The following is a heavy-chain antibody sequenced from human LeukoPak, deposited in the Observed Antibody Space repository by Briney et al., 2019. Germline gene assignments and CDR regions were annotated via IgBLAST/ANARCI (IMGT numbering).Heavy chain of an antibody. Sequence: PGGSLRLSCAASGFTSSSYVMSCVRQAPGKGLEWVSASSGSGSITYYADSVKGRFTISRDNSNNTLYLQMNSLRAEDTAVYYCAKDLSSGYYDAFDIWGQGTMVTVSS. CDR3: AKDLSSGYYDAFDI. D-gene: IGHD3-22*01. V-gene: IGHV3-23*01. J-gene: IGHJ3*02. CDR2: SSGSGSIT. CDR1: GFTSSSYV.